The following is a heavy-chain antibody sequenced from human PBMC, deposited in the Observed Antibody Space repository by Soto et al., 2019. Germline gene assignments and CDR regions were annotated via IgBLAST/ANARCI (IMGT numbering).Heavy chain of an antibody. CDR2: IIPIFGTA. V-gene: IGHV1-69*01. Sequence: QVQLVQSGAEVKKPGSSVKVSCKASGGTFSSYAISWVRQAPGQGLEWMGGIIPIFGTANYAQKFQGRVTITADESTSKAYRELSRLSSEETAVYYCGNAGKLREYSSSWYFDYWGQGTLVTVSS. CDR3: GNAGKLREYSSSWYFDY. CDR1: GGTFSSYA. D-gene: IGHD6-13*01. J-gene: IGHJ4*02.